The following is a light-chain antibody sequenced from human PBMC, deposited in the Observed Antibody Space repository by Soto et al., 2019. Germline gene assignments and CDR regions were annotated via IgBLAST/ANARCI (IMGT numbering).Light chain of an antibody. V-gene: IGKV3-15*01. CDR2: GAS. J-gene: IGKJ5*01. Sequence: EIVMTQSPGTLSVSPGERATLSCRASQSINSHSAWYQQKPGQAPRLLMYGASTRATGIPARFSGSGSGTEFTLTISSLQSEDFAVYYCQQYNSWPITFGQGTRLEIK. CDR3: QQYNSWPIT. CDR1: QSINSH.